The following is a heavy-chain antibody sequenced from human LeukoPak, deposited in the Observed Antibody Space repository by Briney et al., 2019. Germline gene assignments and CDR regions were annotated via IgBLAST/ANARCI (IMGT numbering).Heavy chain of an antibody. J-gene: IGHJ5*02. Sequence: GASVKVSCKASGGTFSSYAISWVRQAPGQGLEWMGRIIPIFGIANYAQKFQGRVTITADKSTSTAYMELSSLRSEDTAVYYCAREEASLTMIVDGRFDPWGEGTLVTVSS. V-gene: IGHV1-69*04. D-gene: IGHD3-22*01. CDR2: IIPIFGIA. CDR3: AREEASLTMIVDGRFDP. CDR1: GGTFSSYA.